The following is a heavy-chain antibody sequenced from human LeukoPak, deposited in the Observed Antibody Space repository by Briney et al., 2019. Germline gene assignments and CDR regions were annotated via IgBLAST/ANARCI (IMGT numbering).Heavy chain of an antibody. CDR3: AKDCVVITIFGVVTQGTKSQPPNWFDS. D-gene: IGHD3-3*01. CDR2: ISGSGGST. J-gene: IGHJ5*01. Sequence: PGGSLRLSCAASGFTFSSYAMSWVRQAPGKGLEWVSAISGSGGSTYYADSVKGRFTISRDNSKNTLYLQMNGLRAEDTAVYYCAKDCVVITIFGVVTQGTKSQPPNWFDSWGQGTLVTVSS. CDR1: GFTFSSYA. V-gene: IGHV3-23*01.